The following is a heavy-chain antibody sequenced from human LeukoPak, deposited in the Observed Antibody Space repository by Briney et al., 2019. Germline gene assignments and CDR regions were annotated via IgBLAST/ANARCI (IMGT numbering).Heavy chain of an antibody. J-gene: IGHJ3*02. V-gene: IGHV3-7*01. D-gene: IGHD3-22*01. Sequence: GGSLRLSCAASGFTFSSYWMSWVRQAPGKGLEWVANIKQDGSEKYYVDSVKGRFTISRDNAKNSLYLQMNSLRAEDTAVYYCARVYTMVVVYDAFDIWGQGTMVTVSS. CDR3: ARVYTMVVVYDAFDI. CDR1: GFTFSSYW. CDR2: IKQDGSEK.